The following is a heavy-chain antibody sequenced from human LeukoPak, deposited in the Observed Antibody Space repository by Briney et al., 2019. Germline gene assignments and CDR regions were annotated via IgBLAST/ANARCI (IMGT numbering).Heavy chain of an antibody. Sequence: GASVKVSCKASGYTFTDYYMHWVRQAPGQGVEWMGWINTNSGGTNYAQKFQGRVTMTRDTSISTAYMELSRLRSDDTAVYYCARGAGIHLLIYFYFYMDVWGKGATVTVSS. J-gene: IGHJ6*03. V-gene: IGHV1-2*02. CDR1: GYTFTDYY. D-gene: IGHD1-26*01. CDR2: INTNSGGT. CDR3: ARGAGIHLLIYFYFYMDV.